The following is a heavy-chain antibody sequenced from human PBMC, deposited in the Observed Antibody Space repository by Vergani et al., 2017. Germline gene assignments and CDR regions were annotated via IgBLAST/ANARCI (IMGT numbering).Heavy chain of an antibody. CDR2: IYYSGST. D-gene: IGHD1-26*01. J-gene: IGHJ6*03. CDR1: GGSISSGGYY. CDR3: ARAGSGSYYAIYYYYYMDV. Sequence: QLQLQESGPGLVKPSETLSLTCTVSGGSISSGGYYWSWIRQHPGKGLEWIGYIYYSGSTYYNPSLKSRVTISVDTSKNQFSLKLSSVTAADTAVYYCARAGSGSYYAIYYYYYMDVWGKGTTVTVSS. V-gene: IGHV4-31*03.